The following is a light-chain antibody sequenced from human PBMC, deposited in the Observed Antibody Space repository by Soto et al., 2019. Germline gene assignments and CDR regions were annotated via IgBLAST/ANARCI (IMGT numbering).Light chain of an antibody. V-gene: IGKV3-11*01. CDR3: QQRSNWPPYT. CDR2: DAS. Sequence: EIVLTQSPATLSLSPGERATLSCRASQSVSSYLAWYQQKPGQAPRLLIYDASNRATGIPARFSGSXXGTXXTLTISSLEPEDFAVYYCQQRSNWPPYTFGQGTKLEIK. J-gene: IGKJ2*01. CDR1: QSVSSY.